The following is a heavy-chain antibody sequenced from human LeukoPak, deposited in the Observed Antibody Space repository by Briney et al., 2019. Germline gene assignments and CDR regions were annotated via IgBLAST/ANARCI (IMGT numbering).Heavy chain of an antibody. J-gene: IGHJ2*01. CDR2: ISGSGGST. D-gene: IGHD2-21*02. CDR1: GFTVSSNY. V-gene: IGHV3-23*01. CDR3: AKDPTYCGGDCYLLGWYFDL. Sequence: GGSLRLSCAASGFTVSSNYMSWVRQAPGKGLEWVSAISGSGGSTHYADSVKGRFTISRDNSKNTLYLQMNSLRAEDTAVYYCAKDPTYCGGDCYLLGWYFDLWGRGTLVTVSS.